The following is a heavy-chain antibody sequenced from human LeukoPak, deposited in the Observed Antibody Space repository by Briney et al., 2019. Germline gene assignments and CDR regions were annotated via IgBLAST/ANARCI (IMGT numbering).Heavy chain of an antibody. CDR2: ITASGRTT. D-gene: IGHD1-26*01. V-gene: IGHV3-23*01. CDR3: ARVDGTFHLDF. Sequence: GGSLRLSCAASGFAFTSYAMSWVRQAPGKGLQWVSTITASGRTTYYADSVKGRFTISRDSSKITLYLQMNSLRAEDTAVYYCARVDGTFHLDFWGQGTLVTVSS. CDR1: GFAFTSYA. J-gene: IGHJ4*02.